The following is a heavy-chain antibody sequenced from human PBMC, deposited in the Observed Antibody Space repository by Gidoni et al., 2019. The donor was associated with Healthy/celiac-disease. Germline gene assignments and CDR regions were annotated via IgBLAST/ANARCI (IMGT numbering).Heavy chain of an antibody. V-gene: IGHV3-9*02. CDR1: GFTSDDYA. CDR3: AKDKGGWSLLFDY. CDR2: ISWNSGSI. J-gene: IGHJ4*02. D-gene: IGHD6-19*01. Sequence: EVQLVESGGGLVQPGRSLRPSCAASGFTSDDYAMHWVRQAPGKGLEWVSGISWNSGSIGYADSVKGRFTISRDNAKNSLYLQMNSLRAEDTALYYCAKDKGGWSLLFDYWGQGTLVTVSS.